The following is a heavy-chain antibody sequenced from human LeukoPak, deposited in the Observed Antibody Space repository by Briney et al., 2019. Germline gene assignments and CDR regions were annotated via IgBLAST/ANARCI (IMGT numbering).Heavy chain of an antibody. CDR2: IKQDGSEK. CDR3: ARGSSRGAIDY. Sequence: GGSLRLSCAASGFTFSSYAMSWVRQAPGKGLEWVANIKQDGSEKYYVDSVKGRFTISRDNAKNSLYLQMNSLRAEDTAVYYCARGSSRGAIDYWGQGTLVTVSS. D-gene: IGHD1-26*01. CDR1: GFTFSSYA. V-gene: IGHV3-7*01. J-gene: IGHJ4*02.